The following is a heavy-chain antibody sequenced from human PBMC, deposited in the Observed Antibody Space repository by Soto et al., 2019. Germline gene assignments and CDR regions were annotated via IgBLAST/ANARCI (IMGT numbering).Heavy chain of an antibody. D-gene: IGHD6-19*01. Sequence: GASVEVSCKASGYTFTSNYMHWVRQATGQGLEWMGIINPSGGSTSYAQKFQGRVTMTRDTSTSTVYMELSSLRSEDTAVYYCARERVYSSGWSAQYNWFDPWGQGTLVTVSS. CDR2: INPSGGST. J-gene: IGHJ5*02. CDR3: ARERVYSSGWSAQYNWFDP. V-gene: IGHV1-46*01. CDR1: GYTFTSNY.